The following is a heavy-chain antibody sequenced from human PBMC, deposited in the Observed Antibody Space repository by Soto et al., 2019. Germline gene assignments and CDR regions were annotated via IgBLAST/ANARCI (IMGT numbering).Heavy chain of an antibody. CDR2: INPNSGGT. V-gene: IGHV1-2*04. J-gene: IGHJ6*02. D-gene: IGHD3-10*01. CDR1: GYTFTGYY. CDR3: ARMGFGDGGDGMDV. Sequence: ASVKVSCKASGYTFTGYYMHWVRQAPGQGLEWMGWINPNSGGTNYAQKFQGWVTMTRDTSISTAYMELSRLRSDDTAVYYCARMGFGDGGDGMDVWGQGTTATVSS.